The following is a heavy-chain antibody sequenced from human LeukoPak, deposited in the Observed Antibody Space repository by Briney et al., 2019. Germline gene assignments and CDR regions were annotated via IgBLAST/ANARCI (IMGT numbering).Heavy chain of an antibody. J-gene: IGHJ5*02. CDR1: GGTFSSYA. CDR2: IIPIFGTA. V-gene: IGHV1-69*01. CDR3: ARVVSLDYDILTGPPGGWFDP. D-gene: IGHD3-9*01. Sequence: ASVKVSYKASGGTFSSYAISWVRQAPGQGLEWMGGIIPIFGTANYAQKFQGRVTITADESTSTAYMELSSLRSEDTAVYYCARVVSLDYDILTGPPGGWFDPWGQGTLVTVSS.